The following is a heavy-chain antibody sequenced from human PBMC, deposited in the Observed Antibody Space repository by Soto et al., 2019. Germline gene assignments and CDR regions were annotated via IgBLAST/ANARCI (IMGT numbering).Heavy chain of an antibody. V-gene: IGHV5-51*01. CDR2: SYPGDSDT. CDR3: ARQKLQFPPVDV. J-gene: IGHJ6*02. D-gene: IGHD4-4*01. CDR1: GYSFTSYW. Sequence: GESLKICCKGSGYSFTSYWIGWVRQMPGKGREWMGISYPGDSDTRYRPSFQGQVTISADTSISTAYLQWSSLKASDTAMYYCARQKLQFPPVDVWGQGTTVTVSS.